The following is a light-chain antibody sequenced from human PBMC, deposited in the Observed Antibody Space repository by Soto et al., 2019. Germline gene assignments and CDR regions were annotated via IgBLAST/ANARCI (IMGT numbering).Light chain of an antibody. CDR1: QGITSW. V-gene: IGKV1-12*01. CDR2: AAS. CDR3: QQTSSCPLT. Sequence: DIQMTQSPSSVSASVGDRVTITCRASQGITSWLAWSQQKPGRAPKLLIYAASSLQSGVPSRFSGSGSGRDFTLTISSLQTADVATYFCQQTSSCPLTFGGGTKVEIK. J-gene: IGKJ4*01.